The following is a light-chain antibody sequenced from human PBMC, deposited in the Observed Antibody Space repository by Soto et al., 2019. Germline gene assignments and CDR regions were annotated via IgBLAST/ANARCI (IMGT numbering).Light chain of an antibody. V-gene: IGKV3-20*01. J-gene: IGKJ1*01. CDR1: QSVSSNY. Sequence: EIVLTKSPGTLSLSAGERATLSCRASQSVSSNYLAWYQQKPGQAPRLLIYGASSRATGIPDRFSGSGSGTDFTLTISRLEPEDFAVYYCQQYGRSPGTFRKGTKVEI. CDR2: GAS. CDR3: QQYGRSPGT.